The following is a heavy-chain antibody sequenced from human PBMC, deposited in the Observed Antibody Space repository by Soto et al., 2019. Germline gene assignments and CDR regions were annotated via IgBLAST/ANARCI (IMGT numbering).Heavy chain of an antibody. CDR2: ISWDGGST. J-gene: IGHJ4*02. CDR1: GFTFDDYT. D-gene: IGHD2-2*01. V-gene: IGHV3-43*01. CDR3: ALEGYCSSTSCYGMAFDY. Sequence: GESLKISCAASGFTFDDYTMHWVRQAPGKGLEWVSLISWDGGSTYYADSVKGRFTISRDNSKNSLYLQMNSLRTEDTALYYCALEGYCSSTSCYGMAFDYWGQGTLVTVSS.